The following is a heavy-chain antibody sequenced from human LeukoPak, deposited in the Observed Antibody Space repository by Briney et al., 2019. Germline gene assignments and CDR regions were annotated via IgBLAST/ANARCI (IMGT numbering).Heavy chain of an antibody. D-gene: IGHD6-19*01. CDR1: GFTFSSYG. CDR3: AKDRAWLALDY. J-gene: IGHJ4*02. Sequence: GGSLRLSCAASGFTFSSYGMHWVRQAPGKGLEWVAVISYDGSNKYYADSVKGRFTISRDNSKNTLYLQMNSLRAEDTAVYYCAKDRAWLALDYWGQGTLVTVSS. V-gene: IGHV3-30*18. CDR2: ISYDGSNK.